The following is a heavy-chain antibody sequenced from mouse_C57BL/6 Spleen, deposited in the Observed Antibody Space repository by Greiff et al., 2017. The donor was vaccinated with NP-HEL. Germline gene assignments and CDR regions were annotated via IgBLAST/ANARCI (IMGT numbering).Heavy chain of an antibody. Sequence: QVQLKQPGAELVRPVSSFPLSFNSSFYTFPRYLIHWVNQMPIQGLEWIGNIDPSYSETHSNQKFKDKATLTVDKSSSTAYMQLSSLTSEDSAVYYCANYGSRGYFDVWGTGTTVTVSS. D-gene: IGHD1-1*01. CDR3: ANYGSRGYFDV. CDR2: IDPSYSET. J-gene: IGHJ1*03. CDR1: FYTFPRYL. V-gene: IGHV1-52*01.